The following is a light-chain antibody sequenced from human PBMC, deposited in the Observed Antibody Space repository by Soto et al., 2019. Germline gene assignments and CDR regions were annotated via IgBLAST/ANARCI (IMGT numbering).Light chain of an antibody. Sequence: DLVMTQSPLSLPVTPGEPASISCRSSQSLLHSNGYNYLDWYLQKPGQSPQLLIYLGSNRASGVPDRFSGSGSGTDFTLKISRVEAEDVGVYYCMQALQTPPTFGQGTKAEIK. J-gene: IGKJ1*01. V-gene: IGKV2-28*01. CDR3: MQALQTPPT. CDR2: LGS. CDR1: QSLLHSNGYNY.